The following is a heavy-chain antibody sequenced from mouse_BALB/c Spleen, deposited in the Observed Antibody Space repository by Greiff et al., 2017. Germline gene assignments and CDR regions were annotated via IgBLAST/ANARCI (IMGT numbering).Heavy chain of an antibody. V-gene: IGHV14-3*02. CDR1: GFNIKDTY. CDR2: IDPANGNT. J-gene: IGHJ1*01. D-gene: IGHD2-4*01. CDR3: ARYDYFYWYFDV. Sequence: DVQLQESGAELVKPGASVKLSCTASGFNIKDTYMHWVKQRPEQGLEWIGRIDPANGNTKYDPKFPGKATITADTSSNTAYLQLSSLTSEDTAVYYCARYDYFYWYFDVWGAGTTVTVSS.